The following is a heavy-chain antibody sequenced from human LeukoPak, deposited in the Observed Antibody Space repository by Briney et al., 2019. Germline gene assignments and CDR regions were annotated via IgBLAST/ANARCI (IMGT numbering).Heavy chain of an antibody. D-gene: IGHD3-10*01. CDR2: IWYDGSNK. V-gene: IGHV3-33*01. Sequence: GGSLRLSCAASGFTFSSYGMHWVRQAPGKGLEWVAVIWYDGSNKYYADSVKGRFSISRDNSKNTLYLQMDSLRVEDTAVYYCAGRPSSKFIDYWGQGTLVTVSS. J-gene: IGHJ4*02. CDR1: GFTFSSYG. CDR3: AGRPSSKFIDY.